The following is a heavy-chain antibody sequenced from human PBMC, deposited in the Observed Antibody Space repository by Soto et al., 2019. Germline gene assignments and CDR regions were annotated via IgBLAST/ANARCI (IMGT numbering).Heavy chain of an antibody. CDR3: ARGLITGSQYSGGWHYFDS. Sequence: SETLSLTCTVSGGSISRGGYYWSWIRQNPGKGLEWIGYTYNSVSTYYNPSLKSRVTISVHTSNSQFSLELSSVTAADTAVYYCARGLITGSQYSGGWHYFDSWGQGTQVTVSS. V-gene: IGHV4-31*03. CDR1: GGSISRGGYY. D-gene: IGHD1-26*01. CDR2: TYNSVST. J-gene: IGHJ4*02.